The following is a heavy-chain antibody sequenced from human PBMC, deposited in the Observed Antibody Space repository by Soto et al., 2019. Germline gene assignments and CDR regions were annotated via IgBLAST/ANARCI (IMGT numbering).Heavy chain of an antibody. V-gene: IGHV3-9*01. CDR1: GFTFDDYA. D-gene: IGHD6-19*01. Sequence: DVQLVESGGGLVQPGRSLRLSCAASGFTFDDYAMHWVRQAPGKGLEWVSGISWNSGSIGYADSVKGRFTISRDNAKNSLYLQMNSLRAEDTALYYCAKDISHGIAVAGFDYWGQGTLVTVSS. CDR3: AKDISHGIAVAGFDY. J-gene: IGHJ4*02. CDR2: ISWNSGSI.